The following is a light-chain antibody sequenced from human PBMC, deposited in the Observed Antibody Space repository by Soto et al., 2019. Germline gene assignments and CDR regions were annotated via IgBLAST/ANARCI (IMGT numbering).Light chain of an antibody. J-gene: IGLJ2*01. CDR3: SSYTSSTSVA. V-gene: IGLV2-14*01. CDR2: AVS. Sequence: QSALTQPASVSGSPGQSITISYTGTSSDVGGYNYVSWYQQHPGKAPKLIIYAVSNRPSGVSHRFSGSKSGNTASLAISGLQAEDEAEYYCSSYTSSTSVAFGGGTKLTVL. CDR1: SSDVGGYNY.